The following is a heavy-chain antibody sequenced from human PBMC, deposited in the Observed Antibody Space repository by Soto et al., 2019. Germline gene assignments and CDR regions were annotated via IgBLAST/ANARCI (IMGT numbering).Heavy chain of an antibody. J-gene: IGHJ4*02. V-gene: IGHV4-39*07. CDR1: GGSVRDGSYY. Sequence: TSETLSLTCTVSGGSVRDGSYYWAWIRQSPDKGLEWIGEINDSGSTYYNPSFKSRLTISVDTSKSQISLTLTSVTAADSAVYYCQGGDFWGQGTRVTVSS. CDR2: INDSGST. CDR3: QGGDF. D-gene: IGHD3-16*01.